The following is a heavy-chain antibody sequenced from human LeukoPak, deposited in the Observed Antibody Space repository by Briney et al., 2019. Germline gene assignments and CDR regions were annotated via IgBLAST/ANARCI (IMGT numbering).Heavy chain of an antibody. D-gene: IGHD3-16*01. J-gene: IGHJ4*02. CDR1: GGSISSHY. CDR2: TYHSGGT. CDR3: ARDLRMGGPWRQFHY. V-gene: IGHV4-38-2*02. Sequence: SETLSLTCTVSGGSISSHYWAWIRQPPGKGLEWIGSTYHSGGTDYNPSLKSRVSISVDTSKNQFSLQLNSLTAADTAVYYCARDLRMGGPWRQFHYWGQGTLVTVSS.